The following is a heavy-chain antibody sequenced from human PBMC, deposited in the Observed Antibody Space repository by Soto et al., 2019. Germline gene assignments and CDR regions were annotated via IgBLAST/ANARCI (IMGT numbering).Heavy chain of an antibody. V-gene: IGHV4-4*02. Sequence: QVQLRQSGPGLVKTSGTLSLTCAVSGGSVSSTNWWTWVRQPPGKRLEWIGEIYHSGSPTYSPSLWGGAPISVDKSNNQFSPRLRSVTAADTAVYYCATLPPRIVVTLLPIPTWGQGIQVTVSS. J-gene: IGHJ5*02. CDR1: GGSVSSTNW. CDR2: IYHSGSP. D-gene: IGHD2-21*01. CDR3: ATLPPRIVVTLLPIPT.